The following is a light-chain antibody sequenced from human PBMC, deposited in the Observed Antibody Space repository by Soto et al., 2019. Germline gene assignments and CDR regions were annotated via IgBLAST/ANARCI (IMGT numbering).Light chain of an antibody. Sequence: EIVMTQSPATLSVSPGERATLSCRASQSVSSNLAWYQQKPGQAPRLLIYGASTRATGIPARFSGSESGTEFTLTISSLPSEDFAVYYCQQYNNWPLYTFGQGTKLEIK. V-gene: IGKV3-15*01. J-gene: IGKJ2*01. CDR1: QSVSSN. CDR3: QQYNNWPLYT. CDR2: GAS.